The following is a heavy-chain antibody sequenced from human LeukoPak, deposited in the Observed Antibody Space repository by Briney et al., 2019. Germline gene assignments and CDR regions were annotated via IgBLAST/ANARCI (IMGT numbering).Heavy chain of an antibody. V-gene: IGHV4-30-4*08. CDR2: IYYSGST. J-gene: IGHJ5*02. Sequence: PSETLSLTCTVSGGSISSGDYYWRWIRQPPGKGLEWIGYIYYSGSTYYNPSLKSRVTISVDTSKNQFSLKLSSVTAADTAVYYCARSDFWSGRNWFDPWGQGTLVTVSS. CDR3: ARSDFWSGRNWFDP. D-gene: IGHD3-3*01. CDR1: GGSISSGDYY.